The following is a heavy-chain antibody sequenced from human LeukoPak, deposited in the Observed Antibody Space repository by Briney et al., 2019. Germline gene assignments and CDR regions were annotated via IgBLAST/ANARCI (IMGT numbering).Heavy chain of an antibody. Sequence: GGSLRLSCTASGFTFGDYAMSWVRQAPGKGLEWVGFIRSKAYGGTTEYAASVKGRFTISRDDSKSIAYLQMNGLKTEDTAVYYCTRDRKLRNLGGNYYMDVWGKGTTVTVSS. CDR3: TRDRKLRNLGGNYYMDV. J-gene: IGHJ6*03. CDR1: GFTFGDYA. CDR2: IRSKAYGGTT. V-gene: IGHV3-49*04. D-gene: IGHD3-16*01.